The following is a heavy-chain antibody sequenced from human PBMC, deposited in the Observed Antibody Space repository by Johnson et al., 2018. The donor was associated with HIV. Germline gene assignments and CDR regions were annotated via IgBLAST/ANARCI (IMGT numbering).Heavy chain of an antibody. CDR2: ISWNSNSI. Sequence: VQLVESGGGLVQPGRSLRLSCAASGFTFDDFAMHWVRQAPGKGLEWVSGISWNSNSIGYAESVKGRFTISRDNAKNSLYLQMNSLRAEDTALYYCAKDLLGGNKGFDAFDIGGQGTMVTVSS. CDR3: AKDLLGGNKGFDAFDI. CDR1: GFTFDDFA. J-gene: IGHJ3*02. V-gene: IGHV3-9*01. D-gene: IGHD4-23*01.